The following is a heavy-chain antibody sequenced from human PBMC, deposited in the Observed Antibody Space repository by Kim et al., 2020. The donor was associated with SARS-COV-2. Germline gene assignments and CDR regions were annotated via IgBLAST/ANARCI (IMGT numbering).Heavy chain of an antibody. J-gene: IGHJ6*02. D-gene: IGHD2-15*01. CDR3: AREGYCSGGSCSTYVYYYGMDV. CDR2: ISSNGGIT. CDR1: GFTFSSYA. Sequence: GGSLRLSCAASGFTFSSYAMHWVRQAPGKGLEYVSAISSNGGITYYANSVKGRFTISRDNSKNTLYLQMGSLRAEDVAVYYCAREGYCSGGSCSTYVYYYGMDVWGQGTTVTVSS. V-gene: IGHV3-64*01.